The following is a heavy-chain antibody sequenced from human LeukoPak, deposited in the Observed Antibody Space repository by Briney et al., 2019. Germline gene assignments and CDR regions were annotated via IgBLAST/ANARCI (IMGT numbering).Heavy chain of an antibody. V-gene: IGHV3-30-3*02. CDR3: AKLVIAAVDY. J-gene: IGHJ4*02. D-gene: IGHD6-13*01. CDR1: GFTFSSYA. CDR2: ISYDGSNK. Sequence: GGSLRLSCAASGFTFSSYAMHWVRQAPGKGLEWVAVISYDGSNKYYADSVKGRFTISRDNSKNTLYLQMNSLRAEDTAVYYCAKLVIAAVDYWGQGTLVTVSS.